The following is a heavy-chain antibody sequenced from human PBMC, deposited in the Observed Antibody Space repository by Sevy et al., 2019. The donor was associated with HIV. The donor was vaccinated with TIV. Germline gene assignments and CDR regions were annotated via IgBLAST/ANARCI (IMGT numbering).Heavy chain of an antibody. J-gene: IGHJ3*02. CDR3: ARLIKDCSGDTCYTRHGFDI. D-gene: IGHD2-2*02. Sequence: GESLKISCRGSGDIFPTYWIGWVRQKPGKGLEWMGIIYPGDSDAKYSPSFQGQVIISVDKSISTAYLRWSSLKASDTAIYYCARLIKDCSGDTCYTRHGFDIWGHGTMVTVSS. CDR2: IYPGDSDA. CDR1: GDIFPTYW. V-gene: IGHV5-51*01.